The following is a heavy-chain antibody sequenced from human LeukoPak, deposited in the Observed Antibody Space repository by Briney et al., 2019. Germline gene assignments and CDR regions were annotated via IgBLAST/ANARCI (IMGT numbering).Heavy chain of an antibody. V-gene: IGHV1-2*02. D-gene: IGHD3-10*01. CDR2: INPNSGGT. Sequence: ASVKVSCKASGYTFTGYYMHWVRQAPGQGLEGMGWINPNSGGTNYAQKFQGRVTMTRDTSISTAYMELSRLRSDDTAVYYCARVIIPHNWFDPWGQGTLVTVSS. CDR1: GYTFTGYY. CDR3: ARVIIPHNWFDP. J-gene: IGHJ5*02.